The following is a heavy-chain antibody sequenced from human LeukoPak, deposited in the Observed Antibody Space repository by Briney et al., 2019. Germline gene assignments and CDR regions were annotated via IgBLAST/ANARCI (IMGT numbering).Heavy chain of an antibody. V-gene: IGHV3-48*04. D-gene: IGHD3-22*01. CDR1: GFTFSSYS. J-gene: IGHJ4*02. CDR3: ARDRRPSQYYYDSSGYYPFDY. CDR2: INSSSSTI. Sequence: GGSLRLSCAASGFTFSSYSMNWVRQAPGKGLEWVSYINSSSSTIYYADSVKGRFTISRDNAKNSLYLQMNSLRAEDTAVYYCARDRRPSQYYYDSSGYYPFDYWGQGTLVTVSS.